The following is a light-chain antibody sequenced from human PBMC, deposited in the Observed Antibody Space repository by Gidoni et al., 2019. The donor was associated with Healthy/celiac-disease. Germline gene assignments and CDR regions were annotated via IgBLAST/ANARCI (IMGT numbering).Light chain of an antibody. CDR2: GAS. J-gene: IGKJ4*01. CDR3: QQGLT. Sequence: DIVLTQSPGTRSLSPGERATLSCRASQSVSSSYLAWYQQKPGQAPRRLIYGASSRATGIPDRFSGSGSGTDFTLTISRLEPEDFAVYYCQQGLTFGGGTKVEIK. V-gene: IGKV3-20*01. CDR1: QSVSSSY.